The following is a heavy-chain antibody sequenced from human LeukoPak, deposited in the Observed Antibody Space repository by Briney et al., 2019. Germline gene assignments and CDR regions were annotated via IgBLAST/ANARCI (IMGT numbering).Heavy chain of an antibody. Sequence: ASVKVSCKASGYTLIDYYLHWVRQAPGRGLKWMGWINPNSGATHYAQSFQARVTMTRDTSIASSYMELTGLESDDTAVYYCARGRRILGGPENAGDFFDFWGQGSLVTVSS. CDR2: INPNSGAT. CDR3: ARGRRILGGPENAGDFFDF. J-gene: IGHJ4*01. CDR1: GYTLIDYY. D-gene: IGHD3-16*01. V-gene: IGHV1-2*02.